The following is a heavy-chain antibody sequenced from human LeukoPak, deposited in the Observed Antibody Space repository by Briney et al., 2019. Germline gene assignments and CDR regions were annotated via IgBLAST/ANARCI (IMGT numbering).Heavy chain of an antibody. CDR1: GFTFSGYP. CDR2: ISYDGSNK. D-gene: IGHD3-10*01. V-gene: IGHV3-30*14. CDR3: AREPILVRGAIGGVFDP. J-gene: IGHJ5*02. Sequence: GGSLRLSCTASGFTFSGYPIHWVRQAPGKGLEWVAVISYDGSNKYYADSVKGRFTISRDNSKNTLYLQMNSLRAEDTAVYYCAREPILVRGAIGGVFDPWGQGTLVTVSS.